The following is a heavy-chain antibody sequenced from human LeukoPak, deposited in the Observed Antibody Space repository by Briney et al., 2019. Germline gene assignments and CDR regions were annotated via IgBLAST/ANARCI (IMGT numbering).Heavy chain of an antibody. CDR2: ISWNSGSI. Sequence: GRSLRLSCAASGFTFDDYAMHWVRQAPGKGLEWVPGISWNSGSIGYADSVKGRFTISRDNAKNSLYLQMNSLRAEDTALYYCAKERLRYCSGGSCSNFDYWGQGTLVTVSS. CDR3: AKERLRYCSGGSCSNFDY. D-gene: IGHD2-15*01. J-gene: IGHJ4*02. V-gene: IGHV3-9*01. CDR1: GFTFDDYA.